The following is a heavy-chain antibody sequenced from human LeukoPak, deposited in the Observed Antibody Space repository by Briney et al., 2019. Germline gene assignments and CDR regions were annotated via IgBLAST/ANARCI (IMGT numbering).Heavy chain of an antibody. CDR1: GFTFSGYY. D-gene: IGHD3-22*01. CDR2: IIPIIGTV. Sequence: EASVKVSCKASGFTFSGYYMHWVRQAPGQGLEWMGGIIPIIGTVNYAQKFQGRVTITADESTSTAYMELSSLRSEDTAVYYCARQITMIEEGAFDIWGQGTMATVSS. V-gene: IGHV1-69*13. J-gene: IGHJ3*02. CDR3: ARQITMIEEGAFDI.